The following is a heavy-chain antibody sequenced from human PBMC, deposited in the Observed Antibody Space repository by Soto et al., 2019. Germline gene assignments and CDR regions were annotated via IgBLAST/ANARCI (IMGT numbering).Heavy chain of an antibody. CDR1: GGSFSGYY. CDR3: ARGKKRFRGWLQYDY. D-gene: IGHD5-12*01. V-gene: IGHV4-34*01. Sequence: PSETLSLTCAVYGGSFSGYYWSWIRQPPGKGLEWIGEINHSGSTNYNPSLKSRVTISVDTSKNQFSLKLSSVTAADTAVYYCARGKKRFRGWLQYDYWGQGTLVTVSS. CDR2: INHSGST. J-gene: IGHJ4*02.